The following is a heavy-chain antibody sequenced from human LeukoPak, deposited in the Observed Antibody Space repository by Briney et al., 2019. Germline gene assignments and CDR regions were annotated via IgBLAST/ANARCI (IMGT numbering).Heavy chain of an antibody. CDR1: GFTFSSYA. Sequence: PGGSLRLSCAASGFTFSSYAMSWVRQAPGKGLEWVSAISGSGGSTYYADSVKGRFTISRDNSKNTLYLQMNSLRAEDTAVYYCAKGGYSGYDFIPGYFDYWGQGTLVTVSS. CDR3: AKGGYSGYDFIPGYFDY. V-gene: IGHV3-23*01. J-gene: IGHJ4*02. D-gene: IGHD5-12*01. CDR2: ISGSGGST.